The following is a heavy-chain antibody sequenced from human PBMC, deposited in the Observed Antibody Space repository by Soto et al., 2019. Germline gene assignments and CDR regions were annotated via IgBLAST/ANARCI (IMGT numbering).Heavy chain of an antibody. CDR1: GGSISSYY. CDR2: IYYSGST. CDR3: ARRNYDFWSGYYTYYYSYYMDV. Sequence: PSETLSLTCTVSGGSISSYYWSWIRQPPGKGLEWIGYIYYSGSTNYNPSLKSRVTISVDTSKNQFSLKLSSVTAADTAVYYCARRNYDFWSGYYTYYYSYYMDVWGKGTTVTVSS. V-gene: IGHV4-59*08. D-gene: IGHD3-3*01. J-gene: IGHJ6*03.